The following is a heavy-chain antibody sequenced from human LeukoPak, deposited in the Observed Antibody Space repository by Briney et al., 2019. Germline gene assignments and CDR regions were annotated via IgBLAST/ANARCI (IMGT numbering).Heavy chain of an antibody. Sequence: PSETLSLTCTVSGGSISSYYWSWIRQPPGKGLEWIGYIYYSGSTNYNPSLKSRVTISVDTSKNHFSLKLSSVTAADTAVYYCARGSRTIFGIITPSDYWGQGTLVTVSS. D-gene: IGHD3-3*01. CDR2: IYYSGST. CDR1: GGSISSYY. V-gene: IGHV4-59*08. J-gene: IGHJ4*02. CDR3: ARGSRTIFGIITPSDY.